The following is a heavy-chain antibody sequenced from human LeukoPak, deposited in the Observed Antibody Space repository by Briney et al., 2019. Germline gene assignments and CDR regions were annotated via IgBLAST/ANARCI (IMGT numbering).Heavy chain of an antibody. CDR1: GFTFSGSA. J-gene: IGHJ4*02. CDR3: TRWDCTTTGCYPFDY. D-gene: IGHD2-2*01. V-gene: IGHV3-73*01. CDR2: IRDKANSYAT. Sequence: GGSLKLSCAASGFTFSGSAIHWVRQASGEGLEWVGRIRDKANSYATAYIASVKGRFTISRDDSKNTAYLQMSSLKTEDTAMYYCTRWDCTTTGCYPFDYWGQGTLVTVSS.